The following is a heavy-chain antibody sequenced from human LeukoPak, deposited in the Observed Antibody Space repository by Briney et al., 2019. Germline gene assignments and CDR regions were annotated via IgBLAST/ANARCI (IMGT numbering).Heavy chain of an antibody. CDR2: VSTDGNDK. CDR3: ARDRDSHYYDSSGYQH. D-gene: IGHD3-22*01. V-gene: IGHV3-30*03. Sequence: GGSLRLSCAASGFTFSSLGMHWVRQAPGKGLEWVAIVSTDGNDKYYGDSVKGRFTISRDNSKNTLYLQMNSLSAEDTAVYYCARDRDSHYYDSSGYQHWGQGTLVTVSS. J-gene: IGHJ4*02. CDR1: GFTFSSLG.